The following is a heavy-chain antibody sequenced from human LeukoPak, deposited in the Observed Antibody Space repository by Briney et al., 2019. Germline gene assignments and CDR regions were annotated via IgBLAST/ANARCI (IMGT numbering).Heavy chain of an antibody. J-gene: IGHJ4*02. Sequence: RSGGSLRLSCAASGLTFSSHWMHWVRQAPGKGLVWVSRITNDGSSTTYADSVKGRFSISRDNAKNTLYLQMNSLRVEDTAVYYCARGRPHGNDYWGQGTLVTVSS. CDR2: ITNDGSST. CDR1: GLTFSSHW. CDR3: ARGRPHGNDY. V-gene: IGHV3-74*01. D-gene: IGHD4-23*01.